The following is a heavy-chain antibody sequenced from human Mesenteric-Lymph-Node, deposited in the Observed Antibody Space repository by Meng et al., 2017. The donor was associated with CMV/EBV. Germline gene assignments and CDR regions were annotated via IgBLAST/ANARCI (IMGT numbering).Heavy chain of an antibody. Sequence: KTSGGNFGSYAIGWVRQAPGQGLGWMGGIIPIFGTANYAQKFQGRVTITTDESTSTAYMELSSLRSEDTAVYYCARDRGPQEPFDYWGQGTLVTVSS. J-gene: IGHJ4*02. CDR1: GGNFGSYA. CDR2: IIPIFGTA. V-gene: IGHV1-69*05. D-gene: IGHD3-10*01. CDR3: ARDRGPQEPFDY.